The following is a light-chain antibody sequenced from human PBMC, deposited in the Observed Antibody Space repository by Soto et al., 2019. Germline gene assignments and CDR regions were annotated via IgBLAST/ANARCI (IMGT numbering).Light chain of an antibody. Sequence: EIVLTQSPDTLSLSPGERASLSCRASQSVGDYLAWYQQKPGQAPRLLISAASSRVTGTPDRFSGGGSGTDFTLTISRLEPEDFAVYYCQHHGSSRWTFGRGTKVEI. CDR2: AAS. J-gene: IGKJ1*01. CDR3: QHHGSSRWT. V-gene: IGKV3-20*01. CDR1: QSVGDY.